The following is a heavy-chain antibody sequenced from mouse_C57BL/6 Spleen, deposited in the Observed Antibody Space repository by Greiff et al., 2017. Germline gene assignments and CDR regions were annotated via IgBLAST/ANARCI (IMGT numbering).Heavy chain of an antibody. CDR2: ISNGGGST. CDR3: ARRGYSNYFDY. D-gene: IGHD2-5*01. J-gene: IGHJ2*01. V-gene: IGHV5-12*01. CDR1: GFTFSDYY. Sequence: EVQRVESGGGLVQPGGSLKLSCAASGFTFSDYYMYWVRQTPEKRLEWVAYISNGGGSTYYPDTVKGRFTISRDNAKNTLYLQMSRLKSEDTAMYSCARRGYSNYFDYWGQGTTLTASS.